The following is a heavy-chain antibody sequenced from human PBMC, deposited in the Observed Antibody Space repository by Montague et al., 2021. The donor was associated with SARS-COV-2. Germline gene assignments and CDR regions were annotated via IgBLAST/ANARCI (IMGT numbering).Heavy chain of an antibody. CDR1: GFTFDDYA. V-gene: IGHV3-9*01. CDR2: ISWNSGSI. Sequence: SLRLSCAASGFTFDDYAMHWVRQAPGKGLEWVSGISWNSGSIGYADSVKGRFTISRDNAKNSLYLQMNSLRAEDTALYYCAKDRYSGHDFYYYGMDVWGQGTTVTVSS. CDR3: AKDRYSGHDFYYYGMDV. J-gene: IGHJ6*02. D-gene: IGHD5-12*01.